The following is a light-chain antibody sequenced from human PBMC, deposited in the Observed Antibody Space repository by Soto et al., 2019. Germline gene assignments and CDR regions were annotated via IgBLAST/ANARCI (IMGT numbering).Light chain of an antibody. V-gene: IGKV3-20*01. J-gene: IGKJ5*01. CDR1: QSVSNNY. Sequence: EIVLTQSPGTLSLSPGERATLSCRASQSVSNNYLAWYQQKPGQAPRLLIYGASNRDTGIPDRFSGSGSGTDFTLTISRLEPEDFSVYYCQHYGETPITFGLGTRLEIK. CDR3: QHYGETPIT. CDR2: GAS.